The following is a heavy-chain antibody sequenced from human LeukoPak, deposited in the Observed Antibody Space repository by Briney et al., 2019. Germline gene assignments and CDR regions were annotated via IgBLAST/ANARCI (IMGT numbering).Heavy chain of an antibody. CDR2: ISGSGGST. CDR1: GFTFRSYS. Sequence: PGGSLRLSCAASGFTFRSYSMNWVRQAPGKGLGWVSAISGSGGSTYYADSVKGRFTISRDNSKNTLYLQMNSLRAEDSAVYYCAKDSGYDACDYWGQETLVTVS. CDR3: AKDSGYDACDY. V-gene: IGHV3-23*01. J-gene: IGHJ4*02. D-gene: IGHD5-12*01.